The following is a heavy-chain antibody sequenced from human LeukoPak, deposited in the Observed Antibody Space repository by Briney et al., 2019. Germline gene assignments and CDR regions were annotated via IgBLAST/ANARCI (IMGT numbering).Heavy chain of an antibody. CDR2: IYSGGST. J-gene: IGHJ3*02. Sequence: PGGSLRLSCAASGFTVSSNYMSWVRQAPGKGLEWVSVIYSGGSTYYADSAKGRFTISRDNSKNTLYLQMNSLRAEDTAVYYCARDAYYYDSSGYSDDAFDIWGQGTMVTVSS. V-gene: IGHV3-66*01. CDR1: GFTVSSNY. D-gene: IGHD3-22*01. CDR3: ARDAYYYDSSGYSDDAFDI.